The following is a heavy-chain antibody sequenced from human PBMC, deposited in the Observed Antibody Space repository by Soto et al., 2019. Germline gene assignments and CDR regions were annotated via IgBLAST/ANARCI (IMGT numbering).Heavy chain of an antibody. CDR2: IIPIFGTA. V-gene: IGHV1-69*13. J-gene: IGHJ6*02. D-gene: IGHD6-6*01. CDR1: GGTFSSYA. Sequence: SVKVSCKASGGTFSSYAISWVRQAPGQGLEWMGGIIPIFGTANYAQKFQGRVTITADESTSTAYMELSSLRSEDTAVYYCARLHRIAAHYYCYYGMDVWGQGATVTVS. CDR3: ARLHRIAAHYYCYYGMDV.